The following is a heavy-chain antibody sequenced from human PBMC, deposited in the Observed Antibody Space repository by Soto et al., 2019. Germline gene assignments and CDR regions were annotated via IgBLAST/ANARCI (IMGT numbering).Heavy chain of an antibody. CDR1: GFTFSSYG. D-gene: IGHD2-15*01. Sequence: QVQLVESGGGVVQPGRSLRLSCAASGFTFSSYGMHWVRQAPGKGLEWVAVIWYDGSNKYYADSVKGRFTISRDNSKNTLYLQMNSLRAEDTAVYYCARGRIGYCSGGSCYPSPTYYYGMDVWGQGTTVTVSS. J-gene: IGHJ6*02. CDR2: IWYDGSNK. V-gene: IGHV3-33*01. CDR3: ARGRIGYCSGGSCYPSPTYYYGMDV.